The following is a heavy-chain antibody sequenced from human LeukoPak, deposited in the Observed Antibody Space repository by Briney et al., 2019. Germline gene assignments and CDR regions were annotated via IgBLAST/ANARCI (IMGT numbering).Heavy chain of an antibody. CDR3: ARGRRYFGWWNPYYFDY. CDR2: INHCGSA. J-gene: IGHJ4*02. CDR1: GGSLSGYY. D-gene: IGHD3-9*01. Sequence: SETLSLTCAVYGGSLSGYYWNWIRQPPPKGLEWIGEINHCGSASYNPSLKSRVTISVDASKNQFSLKLSSVTAADTAVYYCARGRRYFGWWNPYYFDYWGQGTLVTVSS. V-gene: IGHV4-34*01.